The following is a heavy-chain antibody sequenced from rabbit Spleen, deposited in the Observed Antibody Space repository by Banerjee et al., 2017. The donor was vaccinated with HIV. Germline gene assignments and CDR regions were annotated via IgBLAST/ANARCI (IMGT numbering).Heavy chain of an antibody. D-gene: IGHD1-1*01. CDR1: GVSFSGDSF. Sequence: QEQLEESGGDLVKPGASLTLTCIASGVSFSGDSFSGDSYMCWVRQAPGKGLEWIVCIDSGSSGFTYFASWAKGRFTISKTSSTTVTLQVTSLTAADTATYFCARDLTGVIGWNFGWWGPGTLVTVS. CDR3: ARDLTGVIGWNFGW. J-gene: IGHJ4*01. V-gene: IGHV1S45*01. CDR2: IDSGSSGFT.